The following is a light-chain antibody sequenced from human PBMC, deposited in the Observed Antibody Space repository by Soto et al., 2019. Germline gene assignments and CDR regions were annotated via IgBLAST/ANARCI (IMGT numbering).Light chain of an antibody. CDR2: GAS. CDR3: QQSYRTPT. Sequence: ENVLTQSPGTLSLSPGGSATLFCRASQSVSSSSLAWYQQKPGQAPRLLMYGASSRATGIPDRFSGSGSGTDYTLTISSLQPEDFATYYCQQSYRTPTFGQGTRLEIK. J-gene: IGKJ5*01. CDR1: QSVSSSS. V-gene: IGKV3-20*01.